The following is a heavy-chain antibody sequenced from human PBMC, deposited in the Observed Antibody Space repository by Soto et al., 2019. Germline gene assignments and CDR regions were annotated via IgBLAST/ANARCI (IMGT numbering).Heavy chain of an antibody. V-gene: IGHV3-33*01. Sequence: GGSLRLSCAASGFTFSSYGMHWVRQAPGKGLEWVAVIWYDGSNKYYADSVKGRFTISRDNSKNTLYLQMNSLRAEDTAVYYCAGGYSYGPDPYYFDYWGQGTLVSVSS. CDR1: GFTFSSYG. CDR3: AGGYSYGPDPYYFDY. J-gene: IGHJ4*02. D-gene: IGHD5-18*01. CDR2: IWYDGSNK.